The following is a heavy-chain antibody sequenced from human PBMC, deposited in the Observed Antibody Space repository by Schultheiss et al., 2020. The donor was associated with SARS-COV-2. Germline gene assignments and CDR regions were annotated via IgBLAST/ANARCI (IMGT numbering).Heavy chain of an antibody. J-gene: IGHJ3*02. D-gene: IGHD2-15*01. V-gene: IGHV4-4*02. CDR3: ARVLFHSGGSCYSLDKPRDHNDAFDI. CDR2: IYHSGST. Sequence: SETLSLTCAVSGGSISSSNWWSWVRQPPGKGLEWIGEIYHSGSTYYNPSLKSRVTISVDTSKNQFSLKLSSVTAADTAVYYCARVLFHSGGSCYSLDKPRDHNDAFDIWGLGTMVT. CDR1: GGSISSSNW.